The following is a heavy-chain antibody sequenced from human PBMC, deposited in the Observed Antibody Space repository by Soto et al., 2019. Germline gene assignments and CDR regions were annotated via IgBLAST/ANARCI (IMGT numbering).Heavy chain of an antibody. V-gene: IGHV5-51*01. D-gene: IGHD5-12*01. Sequence: EXLKISCKGSGYXFTSSWVGWVRHMPGKGLEWMGIIFPGDSDTRYSPSFQGQVTISADKSISTAYLQWSSMKASDTAMYYCARHGYSGYDWPFDYWGQGTLGTVSS. J-gene: IGHJ4*02. CDR2: IFPGDSDT. CDR3: ARHGYSGYDWPFDY. CDR1: GYXFTSSW.